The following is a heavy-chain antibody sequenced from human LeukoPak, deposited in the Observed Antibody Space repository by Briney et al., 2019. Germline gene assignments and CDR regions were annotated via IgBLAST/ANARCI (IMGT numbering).Heavy chain of an antibody. CDR1: GGPISSGNYY. V-gene: IGHV4-61*02. D-gene: IGHD3-16*01. Sequence: PSETLSLTCTVSGGPISSGNYYWSWIRQPAGKGLEWIGRIYTSGTTNYNPSLKSRVTISVDTSKNQFSLNLSSVTAADTAVYYCARGRLGDSFDYWGQGTLVTVSS. CDR2: IYTSGTT. CDR3: ARGRLGDSFDY. J-gene: IGHJ4*02.